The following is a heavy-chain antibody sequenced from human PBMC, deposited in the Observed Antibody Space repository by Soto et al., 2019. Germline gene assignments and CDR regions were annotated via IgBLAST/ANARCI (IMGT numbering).Heavy chain of an antibody. J-gene: IGHJ4*02. CDR2: IYSGGST. D-gene: IGHD3-16*01. V-gene: IGHV3-66*01. CDR3: ARDPWAADY. Sequence: WVRKATGKGLEWGSVIYSGGSTFYADSVRGRFTISRDNSKNTVNLQMYSLRAEDTAVYYCARDPWAADYWGQGTLVTVSS.